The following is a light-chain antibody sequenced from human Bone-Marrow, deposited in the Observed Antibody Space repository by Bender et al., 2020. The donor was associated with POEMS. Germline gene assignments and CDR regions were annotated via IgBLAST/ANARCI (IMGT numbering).Light chain of an antibody. CDR3: SSYAGSSSLV. CDR1: SSDIGSYNL. CDR2: EGS. Sequence: QSALTQPASVSGSPGQSITISCTGISSDIGSYNLVSWYQQHPGKAPKVMIYEGSKRPSGVSNRFSGSKSGNTASLTISGLQAEDEADYYCSSYAGSSSLVFGGGTTLAVL. V-gene: IGLV2-23*01. J-gene: IGLJ2*01.